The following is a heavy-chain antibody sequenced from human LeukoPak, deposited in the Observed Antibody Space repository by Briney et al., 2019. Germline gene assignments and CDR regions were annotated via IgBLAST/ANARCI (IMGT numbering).Heavy chain of an antibody. V-gene: IGHV1-69*10. CDR2: IIPILDIT. CDR1: GGTFSSHA. D-gene: IGHD3-10*01. J-gene: IGHJ4*02. CDR3: AREKPLVRGVPNFDY. Sequence: ASVKVSCKASGGTFSSHAMSWVRQAPGQGLEWMGGIIPILDITNYAQKLQGRVTMTTDTSTSTAYMELRSLRSDDTAVYYCAREKPLVRGVPNFDYWGQGTLVTVSS.